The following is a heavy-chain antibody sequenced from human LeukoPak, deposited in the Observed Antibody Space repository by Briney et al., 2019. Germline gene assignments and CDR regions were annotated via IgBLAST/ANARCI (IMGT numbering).Heavy chain of an antibody. J-gene: IGHJ4*02. CDR2: ISYDGSNK. V-gene: IGHV3-30*18. Sequence: GGSLRLSCAASGFTFSSYGMHWVRQAPGKGLEWVAVISYDGSNKYYADSVKGRFTISRDNSKNTLYLQMNSLRAEDTAVYYCAKDLGYYDSSGYYGEGFDYWGQGTLVTVPS. CDR1: GFTFSSYG. D-gene: IGHD3-22*01. CDR3: AKDLGYYDSSGYYGEGFDY.